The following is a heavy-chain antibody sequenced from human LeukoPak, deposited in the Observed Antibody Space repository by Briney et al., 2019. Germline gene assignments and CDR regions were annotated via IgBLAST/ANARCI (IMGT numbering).Heavy chain of an antibody. Sequence: GGSLRLSCAASGFTFDDYAMHWVRQAPGKGLEWVSGISWNSGSIGYADSVKGRFTISRDNAKNSLYLQMNSLRAEDTAVYYCAKDRGEYSGYDLIPRYYYYYYYMDVWGKGTTVTISS. J-gene: IGHJ6*03. CDR3: AKDRGEYSGYDLIPRYYYYYYYMDV. V-gene: IGHV3-9*01. CDR2: ISWNSGSI. D-gene: IGHD5-12*01. CDR1: GFTFDDYA.